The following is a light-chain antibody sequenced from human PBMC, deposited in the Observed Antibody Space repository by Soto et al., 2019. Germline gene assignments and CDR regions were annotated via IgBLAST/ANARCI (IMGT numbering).Light chain of an antibody. V-gene: IGKV3-15*01. Sequence: EIVMTQSPATLSVSPGERATLSCRASQNIRSNLAWYQQIPGQAPRLLIHGASTRATGIPARFSGSGSGTEFTLSISGLQSEDYPVYYCQQYNNWPPWTFGQGTKVEI. CDR1: QNIRSN. CDR2: GAS. CDR3: QQYNNWPPWT. J-gene: IGKJ1*01.